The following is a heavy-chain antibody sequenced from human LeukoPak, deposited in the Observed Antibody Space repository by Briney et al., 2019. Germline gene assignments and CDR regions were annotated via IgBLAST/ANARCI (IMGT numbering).Heavy chain of an antibody. CDR2: IYYSGST. Sequence: SETLSLTCTVSGGSISSGGYYWSWIRQHPGKGLEWIGYIYYSGSTYYNPSLKSRVTISVDTSKNQFSLKLSSVTAADTAVYYCARDVVGATSFDLWGRGTLVTVSS. CDR3: ARDVVGATSFDL. CDR1: GGSISSGGYY. V-gene: IGHV4-31*03. D-gene: IGHD1-26*01. J-gene: IGHJ2*01.